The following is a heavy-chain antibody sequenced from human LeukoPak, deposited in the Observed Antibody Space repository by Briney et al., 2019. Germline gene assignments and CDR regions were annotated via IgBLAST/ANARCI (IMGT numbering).Heavy chain of an antibody. J-gene: IGHJ4*02. CDR3: AREQYSSGWYGGSDY. CDR1: GGSISSYY. CDR2: TYYSGST. V-gene: IGHV4-59*01. D-gene: IGHD6-19*01. Sequence: SETLSLTCTVSGGSISSYYWSWIRQPPGKGLEWIGYTYYSGSTNYNPSLKSRVTISVDTSKNQFSLKLSSVTAADTAVYYCAREQYSSGWYGGSDYWGQGTLVTVSS.